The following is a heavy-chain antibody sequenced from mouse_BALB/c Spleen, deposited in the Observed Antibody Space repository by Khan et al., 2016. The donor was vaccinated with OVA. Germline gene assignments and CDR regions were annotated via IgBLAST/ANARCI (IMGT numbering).Heavy chain of an antibody. Sequence: VQLQESGLELVNPGASVKMSCKASGDTFISYYIHWVKQRPGQGLEWIGWIYPGDGRTKYNEKFQGKTTLTADKSSSTAYMLLSSLTSEDSAIYFCAISYYGSFWYFDVWGAGTTVTVSS. J-gene: IGHJ1*01. V-gene: IGHV1S56*01. CDR3: AISYYGSFWYFDV. D-gene: IGHD1-1*01. CDR1: GDTFISYY. CDR2: IYPGDGRT.